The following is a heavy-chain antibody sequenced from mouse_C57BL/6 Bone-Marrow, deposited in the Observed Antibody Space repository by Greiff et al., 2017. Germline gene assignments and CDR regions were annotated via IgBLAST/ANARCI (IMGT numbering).Heavy chain of an antibody. Sequence: EVQRVESGGGLVKPGGSLKLSCAASGFTFSSYAMSWVRQTPEKRLEWVATISDGGSYTYYPDNVKGRFPISRDNAKNNLYLQMSHLKSEDTAMYYCARGFAYWGQGTLVTVSA. CDR2: ISDGGSYT. CDR3: ARGFAY. CDR1: GFTFSSYA. V-gene: IGHV5-4*01. J-gene: IGHJ3*01.